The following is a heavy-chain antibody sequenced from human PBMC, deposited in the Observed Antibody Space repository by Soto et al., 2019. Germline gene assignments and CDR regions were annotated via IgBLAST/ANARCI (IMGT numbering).Heavy chain of an antibody. CDR2: IIPIFSAA. Sequence: QVQLVQSGAEVKKPGSSVKVSCKASGATLNNYAVSWVRQAPGQGLEWMGGIIPIFSAATYAQRVKGRVTITADESTSTAYMELSSLRSEDTVVYYCARAHYGEGRGEYYYDGMDVWGQGTTVTVSS. V-gene: IGHV1-69*01. CDR1: GATLNNYA. D-gene: IGHD3-22*01. J-gene: IGHJ6*02. CDR3: ARAHYGEGRGEYYYDGMDV.